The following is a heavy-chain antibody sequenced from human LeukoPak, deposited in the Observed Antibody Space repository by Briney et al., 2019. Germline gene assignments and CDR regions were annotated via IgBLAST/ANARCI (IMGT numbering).Heavy chain of an antibody. J-gene: IGHJ4*02. CDR1: GGTISSYY. Sequence: SETLSLTCTVSGGTISSYYWNWIRQPPGKGLEWIGYIHYSGSTKYNPSLKSRVTISVDTSKNQFSLKLSSVTAADTAVYYCARYGGNFDYWGQGTLVIVSS. D-gene: IGHD4-23*01. V-gene: IGHV4-59*01. CDR3: ARYGGNFDY. CDR2: IHYSGST.